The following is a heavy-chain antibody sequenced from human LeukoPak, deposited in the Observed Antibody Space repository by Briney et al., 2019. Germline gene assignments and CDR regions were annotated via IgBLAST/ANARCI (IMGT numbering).Heavy chain of an antibody. CDR3: SKGDSFNWYWYYDR. J-gene: IGHJ2*01. Sequence: GRSLRLSCAASGFTFDDYAMHWVRQAPGKGLEWVSGISWNSGSIGYADSVTGRFTISRDNAKNSLYLQMNSLRAEDMALCYCSKGDSFNWYWYYDRLGRATLVTVPS. D-gene: IGHD1-1*01. CDR1: GFTFDDYA. V-gene: IGHV3-9*03. CDR2: ISWNSGSI.